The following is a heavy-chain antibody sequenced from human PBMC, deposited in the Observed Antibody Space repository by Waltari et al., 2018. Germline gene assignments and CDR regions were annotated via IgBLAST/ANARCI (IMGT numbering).Heavy chain of an antibody. D-gene: IGHD2-15*01. J-gene: IGHJ4*02. Sequence: QVQLQQWGAGLLKTSETLSLTCAVYGGSFSGYYWSWIRQPPGKGLEWMGEINHSGSTNYNPALKSRGTISVDTSKNQFSLKLSSVTAADTAVYYCASRAYCSGGSCLHALDYWGQGTLVTVSS. CDR3: ASRAYCSGGSCLHALDY. CDR1: GGSFSGYY. CDR2: INHSGST. V-gene: IGHV4-34*01.